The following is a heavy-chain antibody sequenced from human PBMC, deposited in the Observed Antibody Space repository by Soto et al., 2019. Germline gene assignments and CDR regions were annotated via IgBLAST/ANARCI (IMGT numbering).Heavy chain of an antibody. D-gene: IGHD6-19*01. J-gene: IGHJ4*02. CDR1: GGSISSGDYC. V-gene: IGHV4-39*01. CDR3: ARPIRDSSGWYNFDY. CDR2: IYYSGST. Sequence: SETLSLTCTFSGGSISSGDYCWSWIRKPPGKGLEWIGSIYYSGSTYYNPSLKSRVTISVDTSKNQFSLKLSSVTAADTAVYYCARPIRDSSGWYNFDYWGQGTLVTVSS.